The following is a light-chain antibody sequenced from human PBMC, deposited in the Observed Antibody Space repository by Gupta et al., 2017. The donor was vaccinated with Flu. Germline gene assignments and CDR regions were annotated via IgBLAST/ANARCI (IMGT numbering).Light chain of an antibody. CDR1: QDISKS. V-gene: IGKV1-33*01. J-gene: IGKJ4*01. CDR2: DAS. CDR3: KQDDDLVT. Sequence: DIQMTQSPSSLSASVGDRITITCQDSQDISKSLNWYQQRPGKAPKLLIYDASKLERGVPSRCSGSGSGTDITITISGLQPDYFATYYCKQDDDLVTFGGGTKVEIK.